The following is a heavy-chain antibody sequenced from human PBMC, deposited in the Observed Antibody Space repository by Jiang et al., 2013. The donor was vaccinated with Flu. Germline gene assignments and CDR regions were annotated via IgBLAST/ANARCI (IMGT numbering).Heavy chain of an antibody. CDR3: ARITGGIPDY. CDR1: GDSVSSKSVA. CDR2: AYYRSRWKN. J-gene: IGHJ4*02. D-gene: IGHD2-8*02. V-gene: IGHV6-1*01. Sequence: SQTLSLTCAISGDSVSSKSVAWNWVRQSPSRGLEWLGRAYYRSRWKNDYALSVKSRIIINPXTSKNQFSLQLNSVTPEDTAIYYCARITGGIPDYWGQGTLVTVSS.